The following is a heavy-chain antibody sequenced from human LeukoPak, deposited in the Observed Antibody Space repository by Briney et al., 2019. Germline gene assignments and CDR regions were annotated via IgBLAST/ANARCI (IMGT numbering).Heavy chain of an antibody. Sequence: SETLSLTCTVSGYSISSGYYCCWIRHPPGKVLEWIGYITYTGSTHYNPSLKGRLTISVDNAKNQFSLKVSSVNDADTAVYYWARDLSQGESGKYSLGFYYYYMDVWGKGTTVTISS. V-gene: IGHV4-61*01. CDR1: GYSISSGYY. D-gene: IGHD6-6*01. CDR3: ARDLSQGESGKYSLGFYYYYMDV. CDR2: ITYTGST. J-gene: IGHJ6*03.